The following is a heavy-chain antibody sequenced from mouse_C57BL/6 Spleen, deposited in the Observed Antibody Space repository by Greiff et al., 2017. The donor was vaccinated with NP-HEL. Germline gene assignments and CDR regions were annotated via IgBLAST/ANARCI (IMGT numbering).Heavy chain of an antibody. V-gene: IGHV14-2*01. CDR3: ARYYGSSDWYFDV. CDR2: IDPEDGET. D-gene: IGHD1-1*01. J-gene: IGHJ1*03. Sequence: EVQLQQSGAELVKPGASVKLSCTASGFNIKDYYMHWVKQRTEQGLEWIGRIDPEDGETKYVPKFQGKATITADTSSNTAYLQLSSLTSEDTAVYYCARYYGSSDWYFDVWGTGTTVTVSS. CDR1: GFNIKDYY.